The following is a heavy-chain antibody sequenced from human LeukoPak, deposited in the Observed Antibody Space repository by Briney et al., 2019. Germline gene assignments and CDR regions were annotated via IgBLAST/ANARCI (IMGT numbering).Heavy chain of an antibody. Sequence: PSETLSLTCVVYGGSFSGYYWSWIRQPPGKGLEWIGYISYSGNTNYNPSLKSRVTISVDTSKNQFFLKLRSVTAADTALYYCAGGNANWGQGTLVTVSS. J-gene: IGHJ4*02. CDR3: AGGNAN. V-gene: IGHV4-59*01. CDR1: GGSFSGYY. CDR2: ISYSGNT.